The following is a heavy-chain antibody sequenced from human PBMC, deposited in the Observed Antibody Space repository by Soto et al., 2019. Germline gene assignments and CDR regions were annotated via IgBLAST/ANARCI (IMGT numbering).Heavy chain of an antibody. J-gene: IGHJ4*02. CDR3: ARFVRYYYDSSGYYADY. V-gene: IGHV4-39*01. D-gene: IGHD3-22*01. Sequence: LSLTCTVSGGSISSSSYYWGWIRQPPGKGLEWIGNIYYSGSTYYNPSLKSRVTISVDTSKNQFSLKVNSVTAADTAVYYCARFVRYYYDSSGYYADYWGQGXLVTVYS. CDR2: IYYSGST. CDR1: GGSISSSSYY.